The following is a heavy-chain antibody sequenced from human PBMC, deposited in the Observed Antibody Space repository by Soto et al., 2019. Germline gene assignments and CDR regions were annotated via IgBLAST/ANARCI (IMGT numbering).Heavy chain of an antibody. CDR1: GYTFTSYG. CDR3: ARDPDYYGSGSYYEDNWFDP. CDR2: ISAYNGNT. J-gene: IGHJ5*02. Sequence: ASVKVSCKASGYTFTSYGISWVRQAPGQGLEWMGWISAYNGNTNYAQKLQGRVTMTTDTSTSTAYMELRSLRSDDTAVYYCARDPDYYGSGSYYEDNWFDPWGQGTLVTVSS. D-gene: IGHD3-10*01. V-gene: IGHV1-18*01.